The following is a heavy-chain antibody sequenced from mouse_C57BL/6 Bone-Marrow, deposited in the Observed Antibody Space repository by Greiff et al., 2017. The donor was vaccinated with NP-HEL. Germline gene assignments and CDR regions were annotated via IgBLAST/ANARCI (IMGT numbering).Heavy chain of an antibody. Sequence: EVHLVESGGGLVQPGGSLKLSCAASGFTFSDYYMYWVRQTPEKRLEWVAYISNGGGSTYYPDTVKGRFTISRDNAKNTLYLQMSRLKSEDTAMYYCARQFGYYGAWFAYWGQGTLVTVSA. V-gene: IGHV5-12*01. D-gene: IGHD2-3*01. J-gene: IGHJ3*01. CDR2: ISNGGGST. CDR1: GFTFSDYY. CDR3: ARQFGYYGAWFAY.